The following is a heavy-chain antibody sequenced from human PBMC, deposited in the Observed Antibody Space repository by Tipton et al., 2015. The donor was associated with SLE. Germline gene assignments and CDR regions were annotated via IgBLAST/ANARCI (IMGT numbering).Heavy chain of an antibody. Sequence: TLSLTCAVSGGSFSGNYLNWIRQSPGKGLEWIGEINHSGATNYNPSLKSRVTISVDTSKNQFSLNLTSVTAADTAVYYCTSLAVAGTDYWGQGTLVTVSS. D-gene: IGHD6-19*01. V-gene: IGHV4-34*01. CDR3: TSLAVAGTDY. CDR2: INHSGAT. CDR1: GGSFSGNY. J-gene: IGHJ4*02.